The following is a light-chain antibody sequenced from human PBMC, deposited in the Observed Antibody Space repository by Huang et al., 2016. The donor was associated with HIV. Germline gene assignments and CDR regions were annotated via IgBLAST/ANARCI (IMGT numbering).Light chain of an antibody. CDR3: QQLNSPIT. V-gene: IGKV1-9*01. Sequence: IQLTQSPSSLSASVGDRVTITCRASKDISSYLAWYQQKPGKAPKLLIYAASTLQRGVPSRFSGSGAGTDFTRTISSLQPEDFATYYCQQLNSPITFGQGTRLEIK. CDR1: KDISSY. CDR2: AAS. J-gene: IGKJ5*01.